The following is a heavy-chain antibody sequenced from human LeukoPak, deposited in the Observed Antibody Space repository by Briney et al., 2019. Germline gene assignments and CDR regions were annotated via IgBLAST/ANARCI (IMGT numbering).Heavy chain of an antibody. V-gene: IGHV4-59*01. CDR1: GGSITSYY. D-gene: IGHD3-10*01. CDR3: ARDSGGTADY. J-gene: IGHJ4*02. Sequence: SETLSLTWNVSGGSITSYYWSWFRQPPGEGLGVIGYINYSRSTNCDPSLKRRVTISMDTSKNQFSLKLSSVTAADTAVYYCARDSGGTADYWGQGTLVTVSS. CDR2: INYSRST.